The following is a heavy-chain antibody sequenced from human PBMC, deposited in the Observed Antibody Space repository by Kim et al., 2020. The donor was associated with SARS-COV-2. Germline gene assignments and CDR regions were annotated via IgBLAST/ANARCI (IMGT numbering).Heavy chain of an antibody. CDR3: AREPPDYDILTGGMSWFDP. V-gene: IGHV3-21*01. Sequence: GGSLRLSCAASGFTFSSYSMNWVRQAPGKGLEWVSSISSSSSYIYYADSVKGRFTISRDNAKNSLYLQMNSLRAEDTAVYYCAREPPDYDILTGGMSWFDPWGQGTLVTVSS. D-gene: IGHD3-9*01. J-gene: IGHJ5*02. CDR2: ISSSSSYI. CDR1: GFTFSSYS.